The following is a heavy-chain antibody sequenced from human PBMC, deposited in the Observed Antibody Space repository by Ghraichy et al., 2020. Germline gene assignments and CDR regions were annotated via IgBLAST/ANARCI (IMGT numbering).Heavy chain of an antibody. Sequence: GGSLRLSCTASGFSFSSYGMHWVRQAPGKGLEWLAFIEYDGTSKNYGDSVKGRFFISRDNSKNMLYLQINSLGPEDSAVYFCAKERSTRVREVTPGDCNYWGQGTLVTVSS. V-gene: IGHV3-30*02. CDR1: GFSFSSYG. CDR2: IEYDGTSK. CDR3: AKERSTRVREVTPGDCNY. J-gene: IGHJ4*02. D-gene: IGHD3-10*01.